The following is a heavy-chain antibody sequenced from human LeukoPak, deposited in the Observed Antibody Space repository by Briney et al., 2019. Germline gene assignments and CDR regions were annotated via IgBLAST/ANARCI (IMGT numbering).Heavy chain of an antibody. CDR1: GFTFSTYT. J-gene: IGHJ4*02. D-gene: IGHD3-10*01. Sequence: GGSLRLSCAASGFTFSTYTMSWVRQAPGKGLEWVSAISGSGGSTYYADSVKGRFTISRDNSKNTLYLQMNSLRAEDTAVYYCAKGVFGSGSEGFDYWGQGTLVTVSS. CDR3: AKGVFGSGSEGFDY. V-gene: IGHV3-23*01. CDR2: ISGSGGST.